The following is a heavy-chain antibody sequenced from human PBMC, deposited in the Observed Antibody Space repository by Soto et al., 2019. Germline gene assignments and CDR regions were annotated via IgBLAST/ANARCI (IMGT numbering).Heavy chain of an antibody. Sequence: QVQLQESGPGLVKPSQTLSLTCTVSGGSISSGDYYWSWIRQPPGKGLEWIGYIYHSGSTYYNPSLKSRVTISVDTSRNQFSLKLSSVTAADTAVHYCARGVNYDRSGIDAFDIWGQGTMVTVSS. V-gene: IGHV4-30-4*01. D-gene: IGHD3-22*01. J-gene: IGHJ3*02. CDR2: IYHSGST. CDR3: ARGVNYDRSGIDAFDI. CDR1: GGSISSGDYY.